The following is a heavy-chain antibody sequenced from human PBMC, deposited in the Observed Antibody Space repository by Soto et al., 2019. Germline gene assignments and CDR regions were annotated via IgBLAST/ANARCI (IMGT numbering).Heavy chain of an antibody. CDR2: ISDSGVTS. Sequence: GGSLRLSCAASGFTFSSYWMHWVRQAPGKGLEWVSSISDSGVTSCYADSVKGRFTISRDNAKNTLYLQMNSLRAEDTAIYYCAKRPRALLTFDYWGQGTLVTVSS. CDR1: GFTFSSYW. J-gene: IGHJ4*02. CDR3: AKRPRALLTFDY. V-gene: IGHV3-23*01. D-gene: IGHD1-26*01.